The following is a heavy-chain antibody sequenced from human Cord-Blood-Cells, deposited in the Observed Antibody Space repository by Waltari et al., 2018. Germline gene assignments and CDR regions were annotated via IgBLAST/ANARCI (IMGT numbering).Heavy chain of an antibody. J-gene: IGHJ4*02. CDR1: GFTFDDYA. CDR3: AKVYLYSSSWYYFDY. CDR2: ISWNSGSI. Sequence: EVQLVESGGGLVQPGRSLRLSCAASGFTFDDYAIHWVRQAPGKGLEWVSGISWNSGSIGYADSVKGRFTISRDNAKNSLYLQMNSLRAEDTALYYCAKVYLYSSSWYYFDYWGQGTLVTVSS. V-gene: IGHV3-9*01. D-gene: IGHD6-13*01.